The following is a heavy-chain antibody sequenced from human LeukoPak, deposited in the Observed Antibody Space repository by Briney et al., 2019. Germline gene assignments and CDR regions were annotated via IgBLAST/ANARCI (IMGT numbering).Heavy chain of an antibody. J-gene: IGHJ4*02. CDR3: ARRGRDYGDYGLWDY. Sequence: PSETLSLTCTVSGGSISSGGYYWSWIRQHPGKGLEWIGYIYYSGSTYYNPSLKSRVTISVDTSKNQFSLKLSSVTAADTAVYYCARRGRDYGDYGLWDYWGQGTLVTVSS. CDR1: GGSISSGGYY. D-gene: IGHD4-17*01. V-gene: IGHV4-31*03. CDR2: IYYSGST.